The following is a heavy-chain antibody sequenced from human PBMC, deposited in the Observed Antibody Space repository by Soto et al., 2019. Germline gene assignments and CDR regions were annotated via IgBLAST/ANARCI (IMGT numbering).Heavy chain of an antibody. D-gene: IGHD3-22*01. CDR3: STRAYDTNGYYRFDP. CDR2: INHSGRV. Sequence: SETLSLTCAVYGGSFSGHSWTWIRQSPGKGLEWIGDINHSGRVNYSPSLKSRVTISLDTSKSQFSLTLSAVTAADTAMYYCSTRAYDTNGYYRFDPWGQGTLVTVSS. J-gene: IGHJ5*01. CDR1: GGSFSGHS. V-gene: IGHV4-34*01.